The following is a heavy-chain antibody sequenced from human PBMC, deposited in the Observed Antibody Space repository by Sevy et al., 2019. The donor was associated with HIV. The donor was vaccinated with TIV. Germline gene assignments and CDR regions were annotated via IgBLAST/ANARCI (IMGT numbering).Heavy chain of an antibody. CDR1: GFTFSGSS. J-gene: IGHJ4*02. Sequence: GGSLRLSCAASGFTFSGSSMHWVRQASGKGLEWVGRIRSKANSYATAYAASVKGRFTISRDDSKNTAYLQMDSLKTADTAMYYCTSWSSSWPNDYWGQGTLVTVSS. V-gene: IGHV3-73*01. D-gene: IGHD6-13*01. CDR2: IRSKANSYAT. CDR3: TSWSSSWPNDY.